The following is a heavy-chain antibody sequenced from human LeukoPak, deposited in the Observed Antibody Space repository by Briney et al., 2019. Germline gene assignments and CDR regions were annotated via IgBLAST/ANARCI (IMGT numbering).Heavy chain of an antibody. V-gene: IGHV3-23*01. J-gene: IGHJ4*02. Sequence: GGSLRLSCAASGFTFSSYAMSWVRQAPGKGLEWVSAISGSGGSTYYADSVKGRFTISRDNSKNTLYLQMNSLRAEDTAVYYCAKDGPIVATTRSAFDYWGQGTLVTVSS. CDR1: GFTFSSYA. D-gene: IGHD5-12*01. CDR2: ISGSGGST. CDR3: AKDGPIVATTRSAFDY.